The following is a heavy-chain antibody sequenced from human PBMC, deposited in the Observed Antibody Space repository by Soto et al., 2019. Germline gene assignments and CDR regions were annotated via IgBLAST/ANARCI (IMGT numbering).Heavy chain of an antibody. CDR2: IKSNPAGGTV. CDR1: GFTFNNAW. D-gene: IGHD2-2*01. J-gene: IGHJ4*02. Sequence: GGSLRLSCATSGFTFNNAWMNWVRQAPGKGLEWVGRIKSNPAGGTVDYTAPVKGRFTISRDDSENTLYLQMDSLRPEDTAVYYCATSRASCFCFDYWGQGA. CDR3: ATSRASCFCFDY. V-gene: IGHV3-15*01.